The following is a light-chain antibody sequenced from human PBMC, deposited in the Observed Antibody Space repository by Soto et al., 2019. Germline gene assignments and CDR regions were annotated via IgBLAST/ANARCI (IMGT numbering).Light chain of an antibody. V-gene: IGLV2-14*03. J-gene: IGLJ1*01. CDR3: SSYTASNTRQIV. CDR2: DVS. Sequence: ALTQPASVSGSPGQSITISCSGTSSDVGGYNYVSWYQHHPGKAPKLIIYDVSNRPSGVSIRFSGSKSDNTASLTISGLQPEDEADYHCSSYTASNTRQIVFGTGTKVTVL. CDR1: SSDVGGYNY.